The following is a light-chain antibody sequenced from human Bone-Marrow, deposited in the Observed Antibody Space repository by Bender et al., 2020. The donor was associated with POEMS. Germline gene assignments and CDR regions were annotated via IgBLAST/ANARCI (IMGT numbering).Light chain of an antibody. V-gene: IGLV1-36*01. CDR1: SSNIGNHG. Sequence: QSVLSLPPSASGTPGQRVTISCSGSSSNIGNHGVNWYQQLPGEAPKLLIYYDNLLTSGVSHRFSGSKSGTSASLAISELQSEDEADYHCAAWDDSLNGPVFGGGTKLTVL. J-gene: IGLJ2*01. CDR3: AAWDDSLNGPV. CDR2: YDN.